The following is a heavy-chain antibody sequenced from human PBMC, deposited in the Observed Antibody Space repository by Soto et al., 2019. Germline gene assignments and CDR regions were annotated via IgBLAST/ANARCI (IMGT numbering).Heavy chain of an antibody. Sequence: GGSLRLSCAASGFTFSSYAMSWVRQAPGKGLEWVSAISGSGGSTYYADSVKGRFTISRDNSKNTLYLQMNSLRAEDTAVYYCAKDPIPYYYDSRGSTQLYYFDYWGQGTLVTVSS. D-gene: IGHD3-22*01. CDR3: AKDPIPYYYDSRGSTQLYYFDY. CDR2: ISGSGGST. V-gene: IGHV3-23*01. J-gene: IGHJ4*02. CDR1: GFTFSSYA.